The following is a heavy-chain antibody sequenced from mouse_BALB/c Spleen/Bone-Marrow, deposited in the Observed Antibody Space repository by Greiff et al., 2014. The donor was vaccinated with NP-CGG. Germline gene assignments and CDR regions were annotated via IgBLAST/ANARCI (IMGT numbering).Heavy chain of an antibody. V-gene: IGHV3-2*02. D-gene: IGHD2-4*01. CDR1: GYSITSDYA. J-gene: IGHJ1*01. CDR3: ARDDYGV. CDR2: ISYSGST. Sequence: VQLQQSGPGLVKPSQSLSLACTVTGYSITSDYAWNWIRQFPGNKLEWIGYISYSGSTSYNPSLKSRISITRDTSKNQFFLQLNSVTTEDTATYYCARDDYGVWGAGTTVTVSS.